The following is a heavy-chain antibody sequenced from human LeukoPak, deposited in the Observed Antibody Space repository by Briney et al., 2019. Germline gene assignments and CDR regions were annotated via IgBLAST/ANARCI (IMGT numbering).Heavy chain of an antibody. J-gene: IGHJ4*02. CDR2: IYYSAST. V-gene: IGHV4-61*01. CDR1: GDSVRNDFYY. D-gene: IGHD4-11*01. CDR3: ARMYSNYFDY. Sequence: SETLSLTCSVSGDSVRNDFYYWGWIRQPTGKGLEWIGFIYYSASTNYTPSLKSRVTISVDTSKNQFSLKLSSLTAADTAVYYCARMYSNYFDYWGQGTLVTVSS.